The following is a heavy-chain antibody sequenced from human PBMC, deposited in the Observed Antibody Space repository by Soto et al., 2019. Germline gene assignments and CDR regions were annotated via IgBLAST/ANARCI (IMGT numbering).Heavy chain of an antibody. D-gene: IGHD2-15*01. Sequence: SETLSLTCAVYGGSFSGYYWSWIRQPPGKGLEWIGEINHSGSTNYNPSLKSRVTISVDTSKNQFSLKLSSVTAADTAVYYCARGRLMGYCSGGSCYKSPMDVWGKGTTVTVSS. CDR3: ARGRLMGYCSGGSCYKSPMDV. J-gene: IGHJ6*04. CDR2: INHSGST. CDR1: GGSFSGYY. V-gene: IGHV4-34*01.